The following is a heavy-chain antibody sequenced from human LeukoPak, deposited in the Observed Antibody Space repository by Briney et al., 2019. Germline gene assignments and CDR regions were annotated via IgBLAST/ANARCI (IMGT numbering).Heavy chain of an antibody. V-gene: IGHV4-4*07. Sequence: NPSETLSLTCTVSGGSISSYYWSWIRQPAGKGLEWIGRIYTSGSTSYNPSLKSRVTMSVDTSKNQFSLKLSSVTAADTAVYYWARGGTTVTGTWYFDLWGRGTLVTVSS. CDR2: IYTSGST. CDR3: ARGGTTVTGTWYFDL. CDR1: GGSISSYY. D-gene: IGHD4-17*01. J-gene: IGHJ2*01.